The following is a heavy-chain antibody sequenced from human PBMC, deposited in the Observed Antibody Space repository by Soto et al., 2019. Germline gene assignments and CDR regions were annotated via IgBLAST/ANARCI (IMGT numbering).Heavy chain of an antibody. CDR3: ANHGDSLNYYYYMDV. V-gene: IGHV3-23*01. CDR2: ISGSGGST. Sequence: GGSLRLSCAASGFTFSSYAMSWVRQAPGKGLEWVSAISGSGGSTYYADSVKGRFTISRDNSKNTLYLQMNSLRAEDTAVYYCANHGDSLNYYYYMDVWGKGTTVTVSS. CDR1: GFTFSSYA. D-gene: IGHD4-17*01. J-gene: IGHJ6*03.